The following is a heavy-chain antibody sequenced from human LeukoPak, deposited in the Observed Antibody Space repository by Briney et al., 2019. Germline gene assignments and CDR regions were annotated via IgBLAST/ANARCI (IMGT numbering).Heavy chain of an antibody. CDR2: INHSGST. CDR3: ARGQAVWIPYWYLDL. D-gene: IGHD2-8*01. J-gene: IGHJ2*01. V-gene: IGHV4-34*01. Sequence: PSETLSLTCAVYGGSFSGYYWSWIRQPPGKGLEWIGEINHSGSTNYNPSLKSRVTISVDTSKNQFSLKLSSVTAADTAVYYCARGQAVWIPYWYLDLWGRGTLVTVSS. CDR1: GGSFSGYY.